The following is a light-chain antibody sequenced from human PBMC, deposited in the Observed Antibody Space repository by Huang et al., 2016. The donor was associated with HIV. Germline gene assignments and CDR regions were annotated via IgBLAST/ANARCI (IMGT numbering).Light chain of an antibody. CDR1: QSVDTY. Sequence: EILLTQFPGTLSLSPGVRAILSCRASQSVDTYLAWYQQRPGHPPRLLIYDASSRAICIPDRFSGSGSGTDFTLTISRLELEDFAVYFCQQSHSSPRTFGQGARLDI. V-gene: IGKV3-20*01. CDR2: DAS. J-gene: IGKJ2*01. CDR3: QQSHSSPRT.